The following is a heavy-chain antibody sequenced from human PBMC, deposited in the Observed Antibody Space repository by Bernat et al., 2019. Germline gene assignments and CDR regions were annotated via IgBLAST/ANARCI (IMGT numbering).Heavy chain of an antibody. D-gene: IGHD5-18*01. CDR2: ISYDGSNK. J-gene: IGHJ6*02. CDR3: ARGHAGYSYGYDESYYYVMDV. Sequence: HVQLVESGGGVVQPGRSLRLSCAASGFTFSSYAMHWVRQAPGKGLEWVAVISYDGSNKYYADSVKGRFTISRDNSKNTLYLQMNSLKAEDTDVYYCARGHAGYSYGYDESYYYVMDVWGQGTTVTVSS. V-gene: IGHV3-30-3*01. CDR1: GFTFSSYA.